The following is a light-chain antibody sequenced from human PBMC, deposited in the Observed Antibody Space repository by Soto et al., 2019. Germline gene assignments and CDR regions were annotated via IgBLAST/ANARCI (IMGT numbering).Light chain of an antibody. CDR3: STWDDNLSTWL. J-gene: IGLJ3*02. CDR1: NSNVGSNS. Sequence: QSVLTQPPSASETPGQRVTISCSGSNSNVGSNSVNWYQQLPGMAPKLLLYSDNQRPSGVPDRFSGSKSGSSASLAISGLQSEDEADYHCSTWDDNLSTWLFGGGTQLTVL. CDR2: SDN. V-gene: IGLV1-44*01.